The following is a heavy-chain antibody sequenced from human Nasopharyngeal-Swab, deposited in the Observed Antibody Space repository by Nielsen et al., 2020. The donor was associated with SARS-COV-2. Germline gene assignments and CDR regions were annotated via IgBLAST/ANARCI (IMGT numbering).Heavy chain of an antibody. Sequence: GGSLRLFCAASGFTVSSNYMSWVRRAPGKGLEWVSVIYSGGSTYYADSVKGRFTISRDNSKNTLYLQMNSLRAEDTAVYYCAREYDILTGYYNAFDIWGQGTMVTVSS. V-gene: IGHV3-53*01. J-gene: IGHJ3*02. CDR1: GFTVSSNY. D-gene: IGHD3-9*01. CDR2: IYSGGST. CDR3: AREYDILTGYYNAFDI.